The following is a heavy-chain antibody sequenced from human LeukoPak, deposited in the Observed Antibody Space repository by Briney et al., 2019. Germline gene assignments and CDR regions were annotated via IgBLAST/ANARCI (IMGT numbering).Heavy chain of an antibody. V-gene: IGHV4-61*02. CDR2: IYTSGST. D-gene: IGHD3-22*01. CDR3: ARDPGTMSPDAFDI. CDR1: GGSISSGSYY. Sequence: SQTLSLTCTVSGGSISSGSYYWSWIRQPAGKGLEWIGRIYTSGSTNYNPSLKSRVTISVDTSKNQFSLKLSSVTAADTAVYYCARDPGTMSPDAFDIWGQGTMVTVSS. J-gene: IGHJ3*02.